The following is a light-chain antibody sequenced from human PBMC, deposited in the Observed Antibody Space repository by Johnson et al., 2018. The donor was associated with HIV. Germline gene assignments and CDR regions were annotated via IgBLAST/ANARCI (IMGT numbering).Light chain of an antibody. Sequence: QSVLTQPPSVSAAPGQKVTISCSGSSSNIGNNYVSWYQQLPGTAPKLLIYDNNTRPSGIPDRFSGSKSGTSATLGITGLPTGDEADYYCGTWDSSLSAGGVFGTGTKVTVL. CDR1: SSNIGNNY. CDR2: DNN. J-gene: IGLJ1*01. CDR3: GTWDSSLSAGGV. V-gene: IGLV1-51*01.